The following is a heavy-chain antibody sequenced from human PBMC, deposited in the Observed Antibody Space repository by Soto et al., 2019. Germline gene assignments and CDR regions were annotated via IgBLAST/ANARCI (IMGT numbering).Heavy chain of an antibody. CDR1: GLSLSDSW. CDR2: ISVGGRDT. V-gene: IGHV3-74*03. J-gene: IGHJ4*02. D-gene: IGHD3-3*01. CDR3: ARDHKHITIFGVVIISGSDY. Sequence: GGSLRLSCAASGLSLSDSWMHWVLQVPGKGLQCVSRISVGGRDTTYADSVKGRFTISRDNAKNTLYLQMDSLRAEDTAVYYCARDHKHITIFGVVIISGSDYWGQGTLVTASS.